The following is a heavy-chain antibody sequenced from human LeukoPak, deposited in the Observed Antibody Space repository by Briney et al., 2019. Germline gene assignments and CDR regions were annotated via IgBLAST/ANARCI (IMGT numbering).Heavy chain of an antibody. V-gene: IGHV3-48*03. CDR2: ITSSGSTK. CDR1: GVIFSLYE. CDR3: ARVGTRAD. D-gene: IGHD1-1*01. Sequence: GGSLRLSCAASGVIFSLYEMNWVRQAPGKGLEWISYITSSGSTKFYADSVKGRFTISGDNAKSSLSLQMNSLRAEDTAVYYCARVGTRADWGQGTLVTVSS. J-gene: IGHJ4*02.